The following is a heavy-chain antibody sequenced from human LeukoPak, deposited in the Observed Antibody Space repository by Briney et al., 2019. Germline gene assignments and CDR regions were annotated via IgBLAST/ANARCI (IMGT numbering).Heavy chain of an antibody. CDR2: IYSGGST. CDR1: GFTVSSNY. D-gene: IGHD7-27*01. Sequence: GGSLRLSCAASGFTVSSNYMTWVRQAPGKGLEWVSVIYSGGSTYYADSVKGRFTISRDNSKNTLYLQMNSVRAEDTAVYYCTRNWGSDNWFDPWGQGTLVTVSS. J-gene: IGHJ5*02. V-gene: IGHV3-53*01. CDR3: TRNWGSDNWFDP.